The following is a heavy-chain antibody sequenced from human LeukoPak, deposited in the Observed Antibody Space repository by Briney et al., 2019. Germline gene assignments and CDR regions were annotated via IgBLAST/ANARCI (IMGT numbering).Heavy chain of an antibody. CDR3: ARAPGPNWGHRTFDY. Sequence: SETLSLTCTVSGGSISSSSYYWGWIRQPPGKGLEWIGSIYYSGSTYYNPSLKSRVTISVDTSKNQFSLKLSSVTAADTAVYYCARAPGPNWGHRTFDYWGQGTLVTVSS. V-gene: IGHV4-39*07. J-gene: IGHJ4*02. CDR1: GGSISSSSYY. D-gene: IGHD7-27*01. CDR2: IYYSGST.